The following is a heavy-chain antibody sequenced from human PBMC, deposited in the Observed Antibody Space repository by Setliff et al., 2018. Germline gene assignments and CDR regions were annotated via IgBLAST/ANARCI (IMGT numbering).Heavy chain of an antibody. CDR1: GGSVSSRNYY. V-gene: IGHV4-61*10. CDR3: ARTMYSSSWYGAFDI. Sequence: PSETLSLTCTVSGGSVSSRNYYWTWIRQPAGKGLEWIGSIHYSGSPNYHPSLKSRVSTSVDTSQNQISLKLSSVTAAGTAVYYCARTMYSSSWYGAFDIWGQGTLVTVSS. J-gene: IGHJ3*02. D-gene: IGHD6-13*01. CDR2: IHYSGSP.